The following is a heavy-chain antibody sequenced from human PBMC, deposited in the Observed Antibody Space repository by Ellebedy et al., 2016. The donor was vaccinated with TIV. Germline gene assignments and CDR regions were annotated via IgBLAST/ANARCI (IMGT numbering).Heavy chain of an antibody. D-gene: IGHD4-17*01. Sequence: PGGSLRLSCVASGFTFSDHWMNWVRQAPGKGLDWVASIKKDGSETYNVDSVKGRFAISRDNAKNSVYLQMNSLRVDDTAVYYCARGPNYGDRSDFIDFWGQGTLVTVSS. CDR2: IKKDGSET. J-gene: IGHJ4*02. V-gene: IGHV3-7*03. CDR3: ARGPNYGDRSDFIDF. CDR1: GFTFSDHW.